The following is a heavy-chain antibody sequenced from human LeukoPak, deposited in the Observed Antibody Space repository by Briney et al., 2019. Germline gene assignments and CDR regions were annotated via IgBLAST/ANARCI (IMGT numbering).Heavy chain of an antibody. Sequence: PGGSLRLSCAASGFTFSSYWMHWVRQAPGKGLVWVSRINSDGSSTSYADSVKGRFTISRDNAKNTLYLQMNSLRAEDTAVYYCASSPRLQRNWFDPWGQGTLVTVSS. V-gene: IGHV3-74*01. J-gene: IGHJ5*02. CDR2: INSDGSST. D-gene: IGHD3-16*01. CDR3: ASSPRLQRNWFDP. CDR1: GFTFSSYW.